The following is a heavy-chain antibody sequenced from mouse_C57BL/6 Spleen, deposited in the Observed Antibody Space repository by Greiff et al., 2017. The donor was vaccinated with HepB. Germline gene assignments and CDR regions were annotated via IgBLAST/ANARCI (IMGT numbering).Heavy chain of an antibody. Sequence: EVHLVESGGDLVKPGGSLKLSCAASGFTFSSYGMSWVRQTPDKRLEWVATISSGGSYTYYPDSVKGRFTISRDNAKNTLYLQMSSLKSEDTAMYYCARHEGSTVVARPYAMDYWGQGTSVTVSS. V-gene: IGHV5-6*01. CDR1: GFTFSSYG. CDR3: ARHEGSTVVARPYAMDY. CDR2: ISSGGSYT. J-gene: IGHJ4*01. D-gene: IGHD1-1*01.